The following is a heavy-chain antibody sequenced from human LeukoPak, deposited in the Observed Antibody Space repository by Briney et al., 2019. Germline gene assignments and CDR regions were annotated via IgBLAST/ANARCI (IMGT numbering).Heavy chain of an antibody. J-gene: IGHJ4*02. CDR2: IIPILGIA. V-gene: IGHV1-69*04. D-gene: IGHD4-17*01. CDR1: GGTFSSYA. CDR3: ARDRDYGDYVTSPFDY. Sequence: PVKLSCKASGGTFSSYAISWVRQAPGQGLEWMGRIIPILGIANYAQKFQGRVTITADKSTSTAYMELSSLRSEDTAVYYCARDRDYGDYVTSPFDYWGQGTLVTVSS.